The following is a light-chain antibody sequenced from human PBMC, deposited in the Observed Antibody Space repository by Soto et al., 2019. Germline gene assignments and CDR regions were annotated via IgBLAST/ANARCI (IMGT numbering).Light chain of an antibody. Sequence: DIQMTQSPSSLSASVGDRVTITCRASQSINIYVNWYQQKPGKAPKVLIHAASSLLSGVPSRFSGSGSGTDFTLTISSLQTEYCARYYCQQSYSIPWTFGQGTKVEIK. V-gene: IGKV1-39*01. CDR1: QSINIY. CDR3: QQSYSIPWT. CDR2: AAS. J-gene: IGKJ1*01.